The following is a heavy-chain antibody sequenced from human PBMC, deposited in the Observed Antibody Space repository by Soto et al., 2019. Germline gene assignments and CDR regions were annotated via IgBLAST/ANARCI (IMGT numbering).Heavy chain of an antibody. CDR2: IYYSGST. CDR1: GGSSSSYY. D-gene: IGHD6-13*01. Sequence: PLETLSLTCTVSGGSSSSYYWIWIRQPPGKGLEWIGYIYYSGSTNYNPSLKSRVTISVDTSKNQFSLKLSSVTAADTAVYYCARRYSSAFDIWGQGTMVTVSS. V-gene: IGHV4-59*08. CDR3: ARRYSSAFDI. J-gene: IGHJ3*02.